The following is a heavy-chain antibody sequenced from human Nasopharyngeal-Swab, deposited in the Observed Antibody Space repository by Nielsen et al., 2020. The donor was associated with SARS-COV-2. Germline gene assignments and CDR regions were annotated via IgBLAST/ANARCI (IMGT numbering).Heavy chain of an antibody. J-gene: IGHJ4*02. D-gene: IGHD3-3*01. CDR3: TTQTLITIFGVVIIGPDY. CDR2: IRSKAYGGTT. Sequence: GGSLRLSCTASGFTFGDYAMSWVRQAPGKGLEWVGFIRSKAYGGTTEYAASVKGRFTISRDDSKNTLYLQMNSLKTEDTAVYYCTTQTLITIFGVVIIGPDYWGQGTLVTVSS. CDR1: GFTFGDYA. V-gene: IGHV3-49*04.